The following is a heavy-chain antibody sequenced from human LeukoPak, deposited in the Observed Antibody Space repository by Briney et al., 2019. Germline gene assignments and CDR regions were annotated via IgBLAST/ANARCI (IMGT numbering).Heavy chain of an antibody. D-gene: IGHD3-16*02. CDR3: AKDNYDYVWGSYRPHFDY. CDR2: ISYDGSNK. V-gene: IGHV3-30*18. Sequence: GGSLRLSCAASGFTFSSYGMHWVRQAPGKGLEWVAVISYDGSNKYYADSVKGRFTISRDNSKNTLYLQMNSLRAEDTAVYYCAKDNYDYVWGSYRPHFDYWGQGTLVTVSS. J-gene: IGHJ4*02. CDR1: GFTFSSYG.